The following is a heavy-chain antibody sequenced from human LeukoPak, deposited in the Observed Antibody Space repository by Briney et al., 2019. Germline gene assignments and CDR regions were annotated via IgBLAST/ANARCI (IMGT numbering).Heavy chain of an antibody. CDR1: GGSISSSSYY. CDR2: IYYSGST. J-gene: IGHJ4*02. Sequence: SETLSPTCTVSGGSISSSSYYWGWIRQPPGKGLEWIGSIYYSGSTYYNPSLKSRVTISVDTSKNQFSLKLSSVTAADTAVYYCARQVRKKIDYWGQGTLVTVSS. CDR3: ARQVRKKIDY. V-gene: IGHV4-39*01.